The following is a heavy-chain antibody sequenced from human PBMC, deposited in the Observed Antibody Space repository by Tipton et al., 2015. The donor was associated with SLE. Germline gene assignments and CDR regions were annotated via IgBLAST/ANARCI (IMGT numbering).Heavy chain of an antibody. V-gene: IGHV4-34*01. CDR3: ARDGSAFDI. CDR1: GGSFSGYY. D-gene: IGHD1-26*01. J-gene: IGHJ3*02. Sequence: TLSLTCAVYGGSFSGYYWSWIRQPPGKGLEWIGEINHSGSTNYNPSLKSRVTISVDTSKNQFSLKLSSVTAADTAVYYCARDGSAFDIWGQGTMVTVSS. CDR2: INHSGST.